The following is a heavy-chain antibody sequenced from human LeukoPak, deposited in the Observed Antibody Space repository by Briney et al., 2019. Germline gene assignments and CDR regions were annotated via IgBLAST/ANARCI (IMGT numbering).Heavy chain of an antibody. CDR2: IRTTGDT. J-gene: IGHJ2*01. Sequence: GGSQRLSCAVSGFTFNYYDMHWVRQAPGKRLEWVSAIRTTGDTHYPDSVKGRFAMSREDAKNSVHLQMNTLRAGDTAVYYCARGVSYYYDNSGHPGWYFDLWGRGTLVTVSS. D-gene: IGHD3-22*01. V-gene: IGHV3-13*01. CDR1: GFTFNYYD. CDR3: ARGVSYYYDNSGHPGWYFDL.